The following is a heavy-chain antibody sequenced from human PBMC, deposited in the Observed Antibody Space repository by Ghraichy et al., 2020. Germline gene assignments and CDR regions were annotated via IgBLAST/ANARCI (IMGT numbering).Heavy chain of an antibody. CDR1: GFTFSSFA. CDR2: ISYAGSDE. Sequence: GGSLRLSCAASGFTFSSFAMHWVRQAPGKGLEWVAVISYAGSDEFYADSVKGRFTISRDNSKNMMYLQVNSLRAEDTAVYYCAGEMAPYSESDFAHFYWGQGTLVTVS. CDR3: AGEMAPYSESDFAHFY. V-gene: IGHV3-33*05. J-gene: IGHJ4*02. D-gene: IGHD1-26*01.